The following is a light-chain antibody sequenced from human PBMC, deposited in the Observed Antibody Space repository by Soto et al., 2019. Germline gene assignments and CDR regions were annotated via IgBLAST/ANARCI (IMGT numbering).Light chain of an antibody. CDR3: QQYGSSPWT. V-gene: IGKV3-20*01. CDR1: QTIRSNY. J-gene: IGKJ1*01. CDR2: GAS. Sequence: ETVLTQSPGTLSLSPGERATLSCRASQTIRSNYVDWYRQTPGQAPRLLIYGASNRASGIADRVSGSGSGTDFTLIISRLEPEDFALYYCQQYGSSPWTFGQGTKVEIK.